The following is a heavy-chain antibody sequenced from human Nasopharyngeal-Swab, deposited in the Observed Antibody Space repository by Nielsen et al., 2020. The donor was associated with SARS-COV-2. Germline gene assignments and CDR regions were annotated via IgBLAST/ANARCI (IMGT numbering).Heavy chain of an antibody. V-gene: IGHV3-7*01. CDR2: IKQDGSET. J-gene: IGHJ4*02. CDR1: GFTFSGYW. CDR3: VRLSIAAAGVDF. Sequence: GGSLRLSCAASGFTFSGYWMSWVRQAPGKGLEWVANIKQDGSETYYVDSVKGRFTISRDNAKNSLYLQMSSLRAEDTAVFYCVRLSIAAAGVDFWGQGTLVTVSS. D-gene: IGHD6-13*01.